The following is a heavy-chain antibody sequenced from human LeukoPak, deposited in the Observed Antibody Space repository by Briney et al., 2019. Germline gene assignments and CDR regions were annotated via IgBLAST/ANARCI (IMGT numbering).Heavy chain of an antibody. Sequence: GGSLRLSCAASGFTFSTYWMTWVRQAPGKGLEWVANIKEDGSEKFYVDSVKGRFTISRDNAKNSLYLQINSLRAEDTAVYYCARGRGYTSGWYGGGRGFDYWGQGTLVTVSS. CDR3: ARGRGYTSGWYGGGRGFDY. CDR2: IKEDGSEK. D-gene: IGHD6-19*01. CDR1: GFTFSTYW. J-gene: IGHJ4*02. V-gene: IGHV3-7*01.